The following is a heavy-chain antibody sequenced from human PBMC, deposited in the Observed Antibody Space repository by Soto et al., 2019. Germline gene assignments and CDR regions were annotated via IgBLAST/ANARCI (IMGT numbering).Heavy chain of an antibody. CDR1: GYSFTSYW. J-gene: IGHJ3*02. V-gene: IGHV5-10-1*01. Sequence: GESLKISCKGSGYSFTSYWISWVRQMPGKGLEWMGRIDPSDSYTNYSPSFQGHVTISADKSISTAYLQWSSLKASDTAMYYCASTGDSSGYYYMGAFDIWGQGTMVTVPS. CDR2: IDPSDSYT. CDR3: ASTGDSSGYYYMGAFDI. D-gene: IGHD3-22*01.